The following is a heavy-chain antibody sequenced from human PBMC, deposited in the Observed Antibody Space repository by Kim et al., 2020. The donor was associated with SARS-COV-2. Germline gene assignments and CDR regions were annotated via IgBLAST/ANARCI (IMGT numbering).Heavy chain of an antibody. Sequence: ASVKVSCKASGYTFTGYYMHWVRQAPGQGLEWMGRINPNSGGTNYAQKFQGRVTMTRDTSISTAYMELSRLRSDDTAVYYCAREMGLTGRQPDAFDIWGQGTMVTVSS. J-gene: IGHJ3*02. V-gene: IGHV1-2*06. CDR2: INPNSGGT. D-gene: IGHD1-26*01. CDR3: AREMGLTGRQPDAFDI. CDR1: GYTFTGYY.